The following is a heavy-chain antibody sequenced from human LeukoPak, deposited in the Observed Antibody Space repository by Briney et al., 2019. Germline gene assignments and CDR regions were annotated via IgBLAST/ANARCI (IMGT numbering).Heavy chain of an antibody. D-gene: IGHD2-8*02. Sequence: GGSLRLSCAASGFTFSSYWMSWVRQAPGRGLQWVASMKGDGSPTYYVDSVKGRFIISRDNARNSLYLQMNSLRAEDTAVYYCARLFGGVTTFDYWGQGALVTVSS. CDR2: MKGDGSPT. CDR3: ARLFGGVTTFDY. J-gene: IGHJ4*02. CDR1: GFTFSSYW. V-gene: IGHV3-7*01.